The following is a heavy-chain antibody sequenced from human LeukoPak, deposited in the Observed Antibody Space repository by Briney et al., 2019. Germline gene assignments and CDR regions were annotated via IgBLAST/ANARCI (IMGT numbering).Heavy chain of an antibody. CDR2: ISGSGGST. V-gene: IGHV3-23*01. D-gene: IGHD3-3*01. J-gene: IGHJ4*02. Sequence: PGVSLRLSCAASGFTFSIYSMSWVRQSPGKGLEWVSTISGSGGSTYYADSVKGRFTISRDNSKNPLYLQMNSLRAEDTAVYYCAKDKPDYDFWSGSVDYWGQGTLVTVSS. CDR1: GFTFSIYS. CDR3: AKDKPDYDFWSGSVDY.